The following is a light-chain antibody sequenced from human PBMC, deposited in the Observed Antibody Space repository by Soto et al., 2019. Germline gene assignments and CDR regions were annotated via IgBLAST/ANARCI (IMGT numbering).Light chain of an antibody. CDR2: EVS. V-gene: IGLV2-8*01. Sequence: QSALTQPPSASGSPGQSVTISCTGTSSDVGGYNYVSWYQQHPGKAPELMIYEVSKRPSGVPDRFSGSKSGNTASLTVSGPQAEDEADYYCSSYAGSNNPVVFGGGTKLTVL. CDR3: SSYAGSNNPVV. CDR1: SSDVGGYNY. J-gene: IGLJ2*01.